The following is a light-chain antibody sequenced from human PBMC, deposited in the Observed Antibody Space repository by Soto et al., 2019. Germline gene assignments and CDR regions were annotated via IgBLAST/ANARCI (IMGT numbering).Light chain of an antibody. J-gene: IGKJ4*01. CDR1: QSVSSN. Sequence: EIVLTQSPGNQSLSPGERATLSCRASQSVSSNYLAWYQQKPGQAPRLLIYGASTRATGIPARFSGSGSGTEFTLTISSLQSEDFAVYYCQQYNVFGGGSKVDVK. CDR2: GAS. CDR3: QQYNV. V-gene: IGKV3-15*01.